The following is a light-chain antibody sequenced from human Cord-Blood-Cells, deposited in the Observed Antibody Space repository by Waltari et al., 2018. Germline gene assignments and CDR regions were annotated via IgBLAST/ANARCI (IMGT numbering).Light chain of an antibody. CDR2: EGS. V-gene: IGLV2-23*01. CDR3: CSYAGSSTWV. CDR1: SRDVGSYNL. J-gene: IGLJ3*02. Sequence: QSALTQPASVSGSPGQSLTISCTGTSRDVGSYNLFSWYQQHPGKAPKLMIYEGSKRPARVSNRFSGSKSGNTASLTISGLQAEDEADYYCCSYAGSSTWVFGGGTKLTVL.